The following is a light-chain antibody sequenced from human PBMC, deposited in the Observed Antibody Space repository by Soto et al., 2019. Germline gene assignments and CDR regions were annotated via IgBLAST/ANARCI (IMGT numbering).Light chain of an antibody. J-gene: IGLJ1*01. V-gene: IGLV2-11*01. CDR2: DVS. CDR3: CSFAGSFNLYV. CDR1: SSDVGYYSY. Sequence: QSALTQPRSVSGSPGQSVTISCTGTSSDVGYYSYVSWFQQHPGKAPKLMIYDVSKRPSGVPDRFSGSKSGNTASLTISGLQAEDEADYYCCSFAGSFNLYVFGTGTKVTVL.